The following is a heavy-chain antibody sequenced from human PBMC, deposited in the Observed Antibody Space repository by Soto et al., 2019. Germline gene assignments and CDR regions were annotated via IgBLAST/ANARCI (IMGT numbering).Heavy chain of an antibody. CDR2: ISGSGGTT. Sequence: GGSLRLSCAASGFTFSSYAMTWVRQAPGKGLEWVSAISGSGGTTYYADSVKGRFTISRDNSKNTLYLQMNSLRAEDTAVYYCAKDAGNTGKYYFDYWGQGTLVTVS. CDR3: AKDAGNTGKYYFDY. D-gene: IGHD1-1*01. CDR1: GFTFSSYA. V-gene: IGHV3-23*01. J-gene: IGHJ4*02.